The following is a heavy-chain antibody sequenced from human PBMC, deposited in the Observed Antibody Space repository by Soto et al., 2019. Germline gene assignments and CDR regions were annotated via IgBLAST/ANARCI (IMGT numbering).Heavy chain of an antibody. Sequence: SETLSLTCTVSGGSISSYYLSWIRQPPGKGLEWVGYIYYSGSTNYNPSLKSRVTISVDTSKNQFSLKLSSVTAADTAVYYCARLTSSYYGMDVWGQGTTVTVSS. J-gene: IGHJ6*02. CDR1: GGSISSYY. CDR2: IYYSGST. V-gene: IGHV4-59*01. D-gene: IGHD3-9*01. CDR3: ARLTSSYYGMDV.